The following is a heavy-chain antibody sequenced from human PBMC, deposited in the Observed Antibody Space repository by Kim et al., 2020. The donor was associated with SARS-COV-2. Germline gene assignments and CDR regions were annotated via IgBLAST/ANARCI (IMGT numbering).Heavy chain of an antibody. V-gene: IGHV3-53*01. CDR1: GFTVSSNY. D-gene: IGHD3-9*01. Sequence: GGSLRLSCAASGFTVSSNYMSWVRQAPGKGLEWVSVIYSGGSTYYADSVKGRFTISRDNSKNTLYLQMNSLRAEDTAVYYCARDPGGQAILRYFDWLLYPYDYGMDVWGQGTTVTVSS. CDR2: IYSGGST. J-gene: IGHJ6*02. CDR3: ARDPGGQAILRYFDWLLYPYDYGMDV.